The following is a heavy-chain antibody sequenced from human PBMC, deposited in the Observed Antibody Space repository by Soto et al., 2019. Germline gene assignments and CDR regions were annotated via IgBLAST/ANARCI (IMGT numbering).Heavy chain of an antibody. J-gene: IGHJ6*02. CDR1: GFTFDDYA. D-gene: IGHD2-15*01. CDR2: ISWNSGSI. V-gene: IGHV3-9*01. Sequence: TGGSLRLSCAASGFTFDDYAMHWVRQAPGKGLEWVSGISWNSGSIGYADSVKGRFTISRDNAKNSLYLQMNSLRAEDTALYYCAKVTGYCSGGSCSLFGMDVWGQGTTVTVS. CDR3: AKVTGYCSGGSCSLFGMDV.